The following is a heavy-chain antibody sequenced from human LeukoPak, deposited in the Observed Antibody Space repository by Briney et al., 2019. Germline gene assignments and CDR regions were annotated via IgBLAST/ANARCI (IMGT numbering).Heavy chain of an antibody. CDR3: AHRRDGYNSLDY. Sequence: SGPTLVKPTQTLTLTCTFSGFSLSTSGVAVGWIRQPPGKALEWLGLICWDDDKRYSPSLKSALTITKDTSKNQVVLTMTNMDPVDTATYYCAHRRDGYNSLDYWGQGTLVTVSS. CDR2: ICWDDDK. V-gene: IGHV2-5*02. CDR1: GFSLSTSGVA. J-gene: IGHJ4*02. D-gene: IGHD5-24*01.